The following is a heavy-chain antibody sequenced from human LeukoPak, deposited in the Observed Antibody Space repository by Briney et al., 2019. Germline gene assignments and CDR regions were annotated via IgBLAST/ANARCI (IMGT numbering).Heavy chain of an antibody. J-gene: IGHJ4*02. V-gene: IGHV3-7*01. CDR1: GFTFSSYW. Sequence: GGSLRLSCAASGFTFSSYWMSWVRQAPGKGLEWVANIKEDGSENHYVVSVKGRFTISRDNAKNSLYLQMNSLRAEETAVYYRVRSARRGSGRYCFDYWGQGTLVTVSS. D-gene: IGHD3-10*01. CDR3: VRSARRGSGRYCFDY. CDR2: IKEDGSEN.